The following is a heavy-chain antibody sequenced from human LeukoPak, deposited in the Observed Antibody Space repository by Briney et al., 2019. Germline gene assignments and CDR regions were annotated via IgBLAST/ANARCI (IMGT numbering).Heavy chain of an antibody. V-gene: IGHV4-39*02. J-gene: IGHJ4*02. CDR2: IYYSGST. D-gene: IGHD3-3*01. Sequence: SETLSLTCTVSGGSISSSSYYWGWIRQPPGKGLEWIGSIYYSGSTYYNPSLKSRVTISVDTSKNRFSLKLSSVTAADTAVYYCAREETLWSGPPVDYWGQGTLVTVSS. CDR3: AREETLWSGPPVDY. CDR1: GGSISSSSYY.